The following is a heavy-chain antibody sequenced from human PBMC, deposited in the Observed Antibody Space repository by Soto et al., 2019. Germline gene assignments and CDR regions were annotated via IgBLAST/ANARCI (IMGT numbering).Heavy chain of an antibody. Sequence: SQTLSLTGVISGDSGSSNGACWNWIRQSPSRGLQWLGRIYYRSKWFHDYAASVESRMAINPDTSRNQFSLQLNYVTPEDTAVYYCARVHCSAGTCLDGLDFWGQGTTVTVSS. CDR1: GDSGSSNGAC. D-gene: IGHD2-15*01. V-gene: IGHV6-1*01. CDR2: IYYRSKWFH. J-gene: IGHJ6*02. CDR3: ARVHCSAGTCLDGLDF.